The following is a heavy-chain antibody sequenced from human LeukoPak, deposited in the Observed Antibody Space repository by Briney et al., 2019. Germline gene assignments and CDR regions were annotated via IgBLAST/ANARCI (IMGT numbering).Heavy chain of an antibody. CDR3: VKDWSSGYYSVIPGAFDI. Sequence: GGSLRLSCAAPGFTFSSYDMSWVRQAPGKGLEWVSTISGSGGSAYYADSVKGRFTISRDNSKNTLYLQMNSLRAEDTAVYYCVKDWSSGYYSVIPGAFDIWGQGTMVTVSS. J-gene: IGHJ3*02. CDR2: ISGSGGSA. D-gene: IGHD3-22*01. CDR1: GFTFSSYD. V-gene: IGHV3-23*01.